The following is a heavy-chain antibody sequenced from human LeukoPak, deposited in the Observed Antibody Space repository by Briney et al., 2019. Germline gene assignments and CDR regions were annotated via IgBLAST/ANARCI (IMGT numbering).Heavy chain of an antibody. CDR1: GFTFSSYW. J-gene: IGHJ4*02. V-gene: IGHV3-7*04. CDR2: IKQDESEK. CDR3: ARDVPFGESCDY. D-gene: IGHD3-10*01. Sequence: GGSLRLSCAASGFTFSSYWMSWVRQAPGKGLEWVANIKQDESEKYYGHSVEGRFTISRDNAKNSLYLQMNSLRAEDTGVYYCARDVPFGESCDYCGQGTLVSVSS.